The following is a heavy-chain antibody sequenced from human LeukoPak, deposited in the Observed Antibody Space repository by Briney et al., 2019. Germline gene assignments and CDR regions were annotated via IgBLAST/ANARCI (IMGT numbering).Heavy chain of an antibody. CDR2: LSGSGGST. CDR1: GFTFNNFA. Sequence: PGGSLRLSCVASGFTFNNFAMSWVRQAPGKGLEWVSTLSGSGGSTYYADSVKGRFTISRDNSKNTLYLQMNSLRAEDTAVYYCAKSPYYYGSGSYSGRSDYWGQGTLVTVSS. J-gene: IGHJ4*02. D-gene: IGHD3-10*01. CDR3: AKSPYYYGSGSYSGRSDY. V-gene: IGHV3-23*01.